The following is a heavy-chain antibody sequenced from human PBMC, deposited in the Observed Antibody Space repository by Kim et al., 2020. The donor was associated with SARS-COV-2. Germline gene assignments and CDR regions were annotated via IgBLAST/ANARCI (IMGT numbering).Heavy chain of an antibody. CDR2: IVVGSGNT. CDR3: AADLLYSSSSAGEDYYYYYYMDV. J-gene: IGHJ6*03. D-gene: IGHD6-6*01. Sequence: SVKVSCKASGFTFTSSAVQWVRQARGQRLEWIGWIVVGSGNTNYAQKFQERVTITRDMSTSTAYMELSSLRSEDTAVYYCAADLLYSSSSAGEDYYYYYYMDVWGKGTTVTVSS. CDR1: GFTFTSSA. V-gene: IGHV1-58*01.